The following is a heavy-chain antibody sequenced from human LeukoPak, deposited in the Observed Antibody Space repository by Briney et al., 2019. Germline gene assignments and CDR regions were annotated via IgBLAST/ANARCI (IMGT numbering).Heavy chain of an antibody. D-gene: IGHD2-15*01. CDR3: ARGLQVADP. CDR2: INHSGST. V-gene: IGHV4-34*01. J-gene: IGHJ5*02. Sequence: SETLSLTCAVSGGSFSGYYWSWIRQPPGKGLEWIGEINHSGSTNYNPSLKSRVTISVDTSKNQFSLKLSSVTAADTAVYYCARGLQVADPWGQGTLVTVSS. CDR1: GGSFSGYY.